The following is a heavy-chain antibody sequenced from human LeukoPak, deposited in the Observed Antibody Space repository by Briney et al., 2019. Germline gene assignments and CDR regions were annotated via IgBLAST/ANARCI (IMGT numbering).Heavy chain of an antibody. J-gene: IGHJ6*02. CDR2: IYYSGST. V-gene: IGHV4-39*07. CDR1: GGSISSSSYY. CDR3: ARGIASGTLSYYYYGMDV. D-gene: IGHD6-13*01. Sequence: PSETLSLTCTVSGGSISSSSYYWGWIRQPPGKGLEWIGSIYYSGSTYYNPSLKSRVTISVDTSKNQFSLKLSSVTAADTAVYYCARGIASGTLSYYYYGMDVWGQGTTVTVSS.